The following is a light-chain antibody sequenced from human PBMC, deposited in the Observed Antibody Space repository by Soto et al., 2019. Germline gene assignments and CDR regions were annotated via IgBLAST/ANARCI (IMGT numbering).Light chain of an antibody. CDR3: SSYAGSSNV. J-gene: IGLJ1*01. CDR1: SSDVGGYNY. V-gene: IGLV2-8*01. Sequence: QSALAQPPSASGSPGQSVAISCTGTSSDVGGYNYVSWYQQHPGKAPKLMIYEVNKRPSGVPDRFSGSKSGNTASLTVSGLQAEDEADYYCSSYAGSSNVIGTGTKVTGL. CDR2: EVN.